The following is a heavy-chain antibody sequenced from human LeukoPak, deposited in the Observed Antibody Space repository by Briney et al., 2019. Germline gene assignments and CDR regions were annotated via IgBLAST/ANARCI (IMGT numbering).Heavy chain of an antibody. D-gene: IGHD1-14*01. Sequence: GSLLLSCAASGFTLSSYSMNWVRHAPGKGLEGVSYISSSSTIYYADSVKGRFTISRDNAKNSLYLQMNSLRTEDTAVYYCSRDPEGYWGQGTLVTVSS. CDR3: SRDPEGY. V-gene: IGHV3-48*04. CDR2: ISSSSTI. J-gene: IGHJ4*02. CDR1: GFTLSSYS.